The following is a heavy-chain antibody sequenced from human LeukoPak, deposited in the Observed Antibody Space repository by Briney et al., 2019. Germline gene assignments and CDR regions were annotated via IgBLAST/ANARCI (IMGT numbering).Heavy chain of an antibody. CDR3: AREYSGYDERLFDY. CDR2: ISAYNGNT. V-gene: IGHV1-18*01. D-gene: IGHD5-12*01. J-gene: IGHJ4*02. Sequence: ASVKVSCKASGGTFSSYAISWVRQAPGQGLEWMGWISAYNGNTNYAQKLQGRVTMTTDTSTSTAYMELRSLRSDDTAVYYCAREYSGYDERLFDYWGQGTLVTVSS. CDR1: GGTFSSYA.